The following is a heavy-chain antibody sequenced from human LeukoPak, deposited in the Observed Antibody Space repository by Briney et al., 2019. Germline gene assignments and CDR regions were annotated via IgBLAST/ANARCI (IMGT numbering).Heavy chain of an antibody. D-gene: IGHD3-3*01. CDR2: ISGSGDST. CDR3: ARDFWDDFEYFDL. CDR1: GFTFTSHA. V-gene: IGHV3-23*01. Sequence: GGSLRLSCAASGFTFTSHAVSWVRQAPGKGLKWTSAISGSGDSTYYADSVKGRFTISRDNSGNTVYLQMNSLRAEDTAVYYCARDFWDDFEYFDLWGRGTLVTVSS. J-gene: IGHJ2*01.